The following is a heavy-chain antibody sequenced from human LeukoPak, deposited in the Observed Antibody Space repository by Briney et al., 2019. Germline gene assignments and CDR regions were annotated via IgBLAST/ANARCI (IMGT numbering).Heavy chain of an antibody. CDR1: GFTLRSYD. V-gene: IGHV3-48*03. CDR3: ARSFDI. J-gene: IGHJ3*02. Sequence: VGPLRLSCAASGFTLRSYDMNLGGQAPGKGLEWVSFISSSGTTIDYADFVKGRFTISRDNTKNSLYLQMSSLRVEDTAIYHCARSFDIWGQGTMVTVSP. CDR2: ISSSGTTI.